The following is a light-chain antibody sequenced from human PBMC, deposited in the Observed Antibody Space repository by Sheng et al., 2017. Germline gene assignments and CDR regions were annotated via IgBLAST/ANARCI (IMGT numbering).Light chain of an antibody. CDR2: NDN. CDR1: NSNIGNDN. Sequence: QAVLTQPPSASGTHGQRVTISCSGRNSNIGNDNVYWYQQLTGTAPKLLIYNDNQRPSGVPDRFSGSKSGTSASLAISGLRSEDEADYYCAGWDAGLSGYVFGAGTKVTVL. J-gene: IGLJ1*01. CDR3: AGWDAGLSGYV. V-gene: IGLV1-47*02.